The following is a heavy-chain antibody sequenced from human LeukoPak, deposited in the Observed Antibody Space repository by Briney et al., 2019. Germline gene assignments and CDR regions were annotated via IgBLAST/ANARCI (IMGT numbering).Heavy chain of an antibody. Sequence: SETLSLTCAVYGGSFSGYYWSWIRQPPGKGLEWIGYIYYSGSTNYKSSLKSRVTISVDTSKNQFSLKLSSVTAADTAVYYCARTTEGGYSYGCFYYYYMDVWGKGTTVTISS. CDR2: IYYSGST. V-gene: IGHV4-59*01. D-gene: IGHD5-18*01. J-gene: IGHJ6*03. CDR3: ARTTEGGYSYGCFYYYYMDV. CDR1: GGSFSGYY.